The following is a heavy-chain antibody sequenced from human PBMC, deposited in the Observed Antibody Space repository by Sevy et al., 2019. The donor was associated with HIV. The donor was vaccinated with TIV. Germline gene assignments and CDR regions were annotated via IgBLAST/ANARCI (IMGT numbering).Heavy chain of an antibody. CDR3: ARGGFDGIFDP. CDR1: GFTFSSYS. D-gene: IGHD1-26*01. V-gene: IGHV3-21*01. J-gene: IGHJ5*02. CDR2: ISSSSSYI. Sequence: GESLKISCAASGFTFSSYSMNWVRQAPGKGLEWVSSISSSSSYIYYTDSVKGRFTISRDNAKNSLYLQMNSLRAEDTAVYYCARGGFDGIFDPWGQGTLVTVSS.